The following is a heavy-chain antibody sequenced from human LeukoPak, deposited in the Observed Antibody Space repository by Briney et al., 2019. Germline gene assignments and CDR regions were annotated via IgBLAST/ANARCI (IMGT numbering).Heavy chain of an antibody. CDR3: TRVIGGNYGGDS. D-gene: IGHD4-23*01. CDR2: ISSSGGST. Sequence: GGSLRLSCAASGFTFSTYAMSWVRQAPGKGLEWVSAISSSGGSTYYADSVKGRFTISRDKSKNTLYLQMNSLRAEDTAMYYCTRVIGGNYGGDSWGQGTLVIVSS. V-gene: IGHV3-23*01. CDR1: GFTFSTYA. J-gene: IGHJ4*02.